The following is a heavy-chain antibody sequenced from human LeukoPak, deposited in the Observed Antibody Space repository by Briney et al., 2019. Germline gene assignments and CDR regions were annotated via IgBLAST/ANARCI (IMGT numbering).Heavy chain of an antibody. J-gene: IGHJ4*02. CDR2: IKQDGREK. V-gene: IGHV3-7*04. CDR3: ARYYASGNFDY. D-gene: IGHD3-10*01. CDR1: GFTFSNYW. Sequence: GGTLRLSCAASGFTFSNYWMSWVRQAPGKGLEWVANIKQDGREKYYVDSGKGRFTISRDNAKNSLYLQMNSLRVEDTAVYYCARYYASGNFDYWGQGTLVTVSS.